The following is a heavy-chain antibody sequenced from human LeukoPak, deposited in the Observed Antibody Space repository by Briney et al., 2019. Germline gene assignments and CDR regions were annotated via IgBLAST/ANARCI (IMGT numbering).Heavy chain of an antibody. Sequence: PSETLSLTCTVFGGSISSSSYYWGWIRQPPGKGLEWIGSIYYSGSTYYNPSLKSRVTISVDTSKNQFSLKLSSVTAADTAVYYCARGRRNGNTNWFDPWGQGTLVTVSS. CDR3: ARGRRNGNTNWFDP. CDR1: GGSISSSSYY. D-gene: IGHD1/OR15-1a*01. V-gene: IGHV4-39*01. CDR2: IYYSGST. J-gene: IGHJ5*02.